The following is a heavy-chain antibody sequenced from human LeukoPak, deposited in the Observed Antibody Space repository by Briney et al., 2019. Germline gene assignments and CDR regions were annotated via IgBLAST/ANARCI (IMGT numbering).Heavy chain of an antibody. Sequence: ASVKVSCKASGYTFTGYYMHWVRQAPGQGLEWMGRINPNSGGTNYAQKFQGRVTMTRDTSISTAYMELSRLRAEDTAVYYCARGDSGSYPYWYFDLWGRGTLVTVSS. CDR2: INPNSGGT. CDR1: GYTFTGYY. V-gene: IGHV1-2*06. J-gene: IGHJ2*01. CDR3: ARGDSGSYPYWYFDL. D-gene: IGHD1-26*01.